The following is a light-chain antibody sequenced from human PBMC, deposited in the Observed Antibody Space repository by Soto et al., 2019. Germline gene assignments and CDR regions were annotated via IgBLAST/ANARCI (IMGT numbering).Light chain of an antibody. CDR1: SSDVGGYNY. J-gene: IGLJ1*01. CDR3: NSYTSRYTFV. CDR2: EVN. V-gene: IGLV2-14*01. Sequence: QSALTQPASVSGSPGQSITISCTGTSSDVGGYNYVSWYQQNPGRAPKLMIYEVNKRPSEVSSRFSGSKSGNTASLTISGLQPEDEADYYCNSYTSRYTFVLGTGTKLTV.